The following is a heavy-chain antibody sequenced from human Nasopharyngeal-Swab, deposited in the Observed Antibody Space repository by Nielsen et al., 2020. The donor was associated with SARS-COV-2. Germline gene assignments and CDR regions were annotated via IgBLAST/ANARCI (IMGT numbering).Heavy chain of an antibody. CDR2: ISSEGSIR. J-gene: IGHJ4*02. Sequence: GESLKISCVASGFTLNHFGMHWVRQAPGKGLEWVSFISSEGSIRNYIDSVKGRFTVSRDSSKNTVYLQMNSLRPDDTAVYFCAKSMAYFQLSGTYNLDFWGQGTQVTVSS. D-gene: IGHD2/OR15-2a*01. V-gene: IGHV3-30*18. CDR1: GFTLNHFG. CDR3: AKSMAYFQLSGTYNLDF.